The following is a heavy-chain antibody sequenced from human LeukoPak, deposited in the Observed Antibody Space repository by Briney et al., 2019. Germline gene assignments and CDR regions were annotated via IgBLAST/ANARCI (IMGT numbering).Heavy chain of an antibody. D-gene: IGHD3-3*01. Sequence: PGGSLRLSCAASGFTFSSYGMHWVRQAPGKGLEWVAFIRYDGSNKYYADSVTGRCIISIDNSKNTQNLQMKSRIAEDTAVYYCAISYDFWSGYYTDDAFDIWGQGTMVTVSS. CDR1: GFTFSSYG. V-gene: IGHV3-30*02. CDR3: AISYDFWSGYYTDDAFDI. CDR2: IRYDGSNK. J-gene: IGHJ3*02.